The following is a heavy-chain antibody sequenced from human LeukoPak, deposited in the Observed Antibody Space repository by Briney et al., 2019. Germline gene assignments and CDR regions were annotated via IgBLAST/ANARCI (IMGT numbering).Heavy chain of an antibody. CDR1: GYTFTGDY. Sequence: ASVKVSCKASGYTFTGDYMHWVRQTPGQGLERMGWINPNSGGTNYAQKFQGRVTMTRDTSISTAYIELSRLRSDATAVYYCARRSSLRALIDYWGQGTLVTVSS. D-gene: IGHD2-2*01. CDR2: INPNSGGT. CDR3: ARRSSLRALIDY. J-gene: IGHJ4*02. V-gene: IGHV1-2*02.